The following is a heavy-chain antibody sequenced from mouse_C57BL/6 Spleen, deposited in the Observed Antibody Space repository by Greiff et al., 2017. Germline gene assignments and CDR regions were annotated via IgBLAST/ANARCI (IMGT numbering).Heavy chain of an antibody. CDR1: GFTFSDYY. J-gene: IGHJ2*01. CDR2: INYDGSST. CDR3: ARDDSYFDY. D-gene: IGHD2-13*01. V-gene: IGHV5-16*01. Sequence: EVKLVESEGGLVQPGSSMKLSCIASGFTFSDYYMAWVRQVPEKGLEWVANINYDGSSTYYLDSLKSRFIISRDNAKNILYLQMSSLKSEDTATYYCARDDSYFDYWGQGTTLTVSS.